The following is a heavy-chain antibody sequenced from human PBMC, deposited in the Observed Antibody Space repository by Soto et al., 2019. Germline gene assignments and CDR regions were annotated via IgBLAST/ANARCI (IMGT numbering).Heavy chain of an antibody. J-gene: IGHJ5*02. D-gene: IGHD5-18*01. V-gene: IGHV4-4*07. CDR3: ARDRGYRSGSFGS. CDR1: GGSXXXXX. Sequence: SETLSLACMVSGGSXXXXXWSWIRQPAGEELGWIGRIYSDGTTNYNPSLKGRGTMSVDTSKKQISLKLTSVTAADTAMYYCARDRGYRSGSFGSWGQG. CDR2: IYSDGTT.